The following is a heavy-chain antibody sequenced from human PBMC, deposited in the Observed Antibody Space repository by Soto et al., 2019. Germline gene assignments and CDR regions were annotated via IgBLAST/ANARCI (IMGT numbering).Heavy chain of an antibody. J-gene: IGHJ4*02. Sequence: EVQLVESGGGLRQPGGSLRLSCAASGFTFTTYSMHWVRQAPGKGLLWVSRINGDGSNTAYADSVKGRFTISRDNAKNTLYLQLNSLRAEDTAVYYCGRDGSGPLDLDYWGQGTLVTVSS. CDR3: GRDGSGPLDLDY. CDR1: GFTFTTYS. V-gene: IGHV3-74*01. CDR2: INGDGSNT. D-gene: IGHD3-10*01.